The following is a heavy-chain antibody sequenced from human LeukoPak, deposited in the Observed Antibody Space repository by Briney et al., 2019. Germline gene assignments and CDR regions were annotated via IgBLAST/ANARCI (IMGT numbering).Heavy chain of an antibody. CDR3: ARTRNLGYCSSTSCPNFDY. D-gene: IGHD2-2*01. Sequence: PGGSLRLSCAASGFTFGSYWMTWVRQAPGKGLEWVANINQDGSEKNYVDSVKGRFTISRDNAKNSLYLQMNSLRAEDTAVYYCARTRNLGYCSSTSCPNFDYWGQGTLVAVSS. J-gene: IGHJ4*02. CDR1: GFTFGSYW. CDR2: INQDGSEK. V-gene: IGHV3-7*01.